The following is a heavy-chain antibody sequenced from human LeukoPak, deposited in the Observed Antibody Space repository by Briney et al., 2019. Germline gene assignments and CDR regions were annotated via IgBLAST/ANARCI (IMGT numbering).Heavy chain of an antibody. Sequence: GGSLRLSCAASGFTFSSYAMHWVRQAPGKGLEYVSAISSNGGSTYYANSVKGRFTISRDNSKNALYLQMGSLRAEDMAVYYCARARRPYYYDSSGYYVLDYWGQGTLVTVSS. V-gene: IGHV3-64*01. CDR3: ARARRPYYYDSSGYYVLDY. D-gene: IGHD3-22*01. CDR2: ISSNGGST. J-gene: IGHJ4*02. CDR1: GFTFSSYA.